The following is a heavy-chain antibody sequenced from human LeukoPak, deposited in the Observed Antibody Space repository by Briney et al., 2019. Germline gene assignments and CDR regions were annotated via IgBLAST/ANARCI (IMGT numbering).Heavy chain of an antibody. CDR1: GYTFTTYA. CDR3: ARENVWGSYRYHAY. Sequence: GASVKVSCKASGYTFTTYAMHWVRQAPGQGLEWMGWINTNTGNPTYAQGFTGRFVFSLDTSVNTAYLQISSLKAEDTAVYYCARENVWGSYRYHAYWGQGTLVTVSS. J-gene: IGHJ4*02. CDR2: INTNTGNP. D-gene: IGHD3-16*02. V-gene: IGHV7-4-1*02.